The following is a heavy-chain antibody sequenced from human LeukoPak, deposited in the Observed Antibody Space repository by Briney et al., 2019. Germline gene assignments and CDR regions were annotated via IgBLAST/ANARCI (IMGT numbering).Heavy chain of an antibody. D-gene: IGHD1-26*01. CDR1: GYTFTSYV. V-gene: IGHV1-18*01. CDR3: ARDRASGIVYY. Sequence: ASVKVSCKASGYTFTSYVINWVRQAPGQGREWRGWISPYNGNTNYAQKLQGTVTMTTDTSTSTAYMELRSLRSDDTAVYYCARDRASGIVYYWGQGTLVTVSS. J-gene: IGHJ4*02. CDR2: ISPYNGNT.